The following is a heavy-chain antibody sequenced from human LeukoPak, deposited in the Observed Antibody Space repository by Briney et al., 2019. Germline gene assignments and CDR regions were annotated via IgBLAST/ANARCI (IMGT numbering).Heavy chain of an antibody. CDR2: ISWNSGSI. CDR1: GFIFNNYA. Sequence: HTGGSLRPSCAGSGFIFNNYAMHWVRQPPGKGLEWVSGISWNSGSIDYADSVKGRFTISRDNAKNSLYLQMNSLRVEDTAFYYCAKDNRRHYTSGPNPDSLHWGQGALVTVSS. J-gene: IGHJ4*02. D-gene: IGHD6-19*01. V-gene: IGHV3-9*01. CDR3: AKDNRRHYTSGPNPDSLH.